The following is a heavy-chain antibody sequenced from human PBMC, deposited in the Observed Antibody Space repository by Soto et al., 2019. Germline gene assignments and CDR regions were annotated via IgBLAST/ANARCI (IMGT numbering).Heavy chain of an antibody. CDR1: GGSISSSSYY. CDR3: ARRNDYGTLGAFDI. J-gene: IGHJ3*02. CDR2: IYYSGST. Sequence: SETLSLTCTVSGGSISSSSYYWGWIRQPPGKGLEWIGSIYYSGSTYYNPSLKSRVTISVDTSKNQFSLKLSSVTAADTAVYYCARRNDYGTLGAFDISGQGTMVTVSS. D-gene: IGHD4-17*01. V-gene: IGHV4-39*01.